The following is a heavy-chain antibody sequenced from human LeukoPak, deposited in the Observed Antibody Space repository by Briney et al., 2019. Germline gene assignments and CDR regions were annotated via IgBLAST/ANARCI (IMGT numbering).Heavy chain of an antibody. D-gene: IGHD2-2*01. V-gene: IGHV3-15*01. J-gene: IGHJ4*02. CDR3: TTDFTSSYYFDN. CDR2: IKRENDGGTT. Sequence: GGSLRLSCVASGFTFSNAWMSWVRQAPGKGLEWVGRIKRENDGGTTDYASPVKGRFTIPRDDSKNTLYLQMNSLKTEDTAVYYCTTDFTSSYYFDNWGQGTLVTVSS. CDR1: GFTFSNAW.